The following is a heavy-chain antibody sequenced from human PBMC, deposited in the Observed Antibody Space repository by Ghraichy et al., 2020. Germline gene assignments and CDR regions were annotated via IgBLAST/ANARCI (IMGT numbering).Heavy chain of an antibody. V-gene: IGHV4-39*01. Sequence: SETLSLTCTVSGGSISSSSYYWGWIRQPPGKGLEWIGSIYYSGSTYYNPSLKSRVTISVDTSKNQFSLKLSSVTAADTAVYYCARVRIVVPAARGVDYYGMDVWGQGTTVTVSS. CDR1: GGSISSSSYY. J-gene: IGHJ6*02. D-gene: IGHD2-2*01. CDR2: IYYSGST. CDR3: ARVRIVVPAARGVDYYGMDV.